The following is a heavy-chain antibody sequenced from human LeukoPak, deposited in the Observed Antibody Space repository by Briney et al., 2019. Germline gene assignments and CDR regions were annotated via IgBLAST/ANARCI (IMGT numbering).Heavy chain of an antibody. CDR1: GDSVPSNSAA. D-gene: IGHD3-10*01. J-gene: IGHJ6*03. CDR3: ARHRYYYRSGSYYGAPYYMDV. V-gene: IGHV6-1*01. Sequence: SQTLSLTCAISGDSVPSNSAAWNWIRQSPSRGLEWLGRTYYRSKWYNDYAVSVKSRITINPDTSKNQFSLKLSSVTAADTAVYYCARHRYYYRSGSYYGAPYYMDVWGKGTTVTISS. CDR2: TYYRSKWYN.